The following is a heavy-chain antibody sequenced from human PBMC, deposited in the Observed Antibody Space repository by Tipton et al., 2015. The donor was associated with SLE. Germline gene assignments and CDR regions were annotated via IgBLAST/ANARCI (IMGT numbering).Heavy chain of an antibody. V-gene: IGHV4-4*07. CDR2: IYTSGST. CDR1: GGSISNYY. Sequence: TLSLTCTVPGGSISNYYWSWIRQPAGKGREWIGRIYTSGSTNYNPSLKSRVTMSVDTSKNQFSLKLSSVTAADTAVYYCARDHPVAGPFDYWGQGTLVTVSS. CDR3: ARDHPVAGPFDY. D-gene: IGHD6-19*01. J-gene: IGHJ4*02.